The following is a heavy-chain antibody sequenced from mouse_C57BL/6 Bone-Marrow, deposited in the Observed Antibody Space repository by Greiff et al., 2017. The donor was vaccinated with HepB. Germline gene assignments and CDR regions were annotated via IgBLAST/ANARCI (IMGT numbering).Heavy chain of an antibody. V-gene: IGHV1-81*01. CDR3: AREELGRGAY. CDR1: GYTFTSYG. CDR2: IYPRSGNT. Sequence: VKLVESGAELARPGASVKLSCKASGYTFTSYGISWVKQRTGQGLEWIGEIYPRSGNTYYNEKFKGKATLTADKSSSTAYMELRSLTSEDSAVYFCAREELGRGAYWGQGTLVTVSA. D-gene: IGHD4-1*01. J-gene: IGHJ3*01.